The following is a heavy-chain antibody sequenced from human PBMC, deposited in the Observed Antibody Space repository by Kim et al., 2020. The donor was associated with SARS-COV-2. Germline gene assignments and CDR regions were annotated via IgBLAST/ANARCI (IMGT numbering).Heavy chain of an antibody. V-gene: IGHV1-69*13. Sequence: SVKVSCKASGGTFSSYAISWVRQAPGQGLEWMGGIIPIFGTANYAQKFQGRVTITADESTSTAYMELSSLRSEDTAVYYCASRIDWLPHYWYFDLWGRGTLFTVSS. J-gene: IGHJ2*01. CDR1: GGTFSSYA. CDR2: IIPIFGTA. CDR3: ASRIDWLPHYWYFDL. D-gene: IGHD3-9*01.